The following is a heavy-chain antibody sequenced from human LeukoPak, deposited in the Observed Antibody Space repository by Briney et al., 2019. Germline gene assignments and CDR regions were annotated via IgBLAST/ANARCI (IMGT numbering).Heavy chain of an antibody. J-gene: IGHJ4*02. CDR3: ARAGSRGLDY. D-gene: IGHD1-26*01. CDR1: GGSISSYY. V-gene: IGHV4-59*01. CDR2: IYYSGST. Sequence: RPSETLSLTCTVSGGSISSYYWSWIRQPPGKGLEWIGYIYYSGSTNYNPSLESRVTISVDTSKNQFSLKLSSVTAADTAVYYCARAGSRGLDYWGQGTLVTVSS.